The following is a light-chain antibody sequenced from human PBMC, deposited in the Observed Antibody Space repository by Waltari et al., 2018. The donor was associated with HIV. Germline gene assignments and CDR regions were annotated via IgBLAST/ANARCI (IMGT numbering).Light chain of an antibody. J-gene: IGKJ1*01. Sequence: LTQSPDTLPLSPGATAILSCRASRRISSGFLAWYQQKPGQAPRLLMYGTSNRATGIPDRFSGGGSGSEFTLANSRLEPRDFGRYYCHQSGSSRPWTFGQGTKVEIK. V-gene: IGKV3-20*01. CDR3: HQSGSSRPWT. CDR2: GTS. CDR1: RRISSGF.